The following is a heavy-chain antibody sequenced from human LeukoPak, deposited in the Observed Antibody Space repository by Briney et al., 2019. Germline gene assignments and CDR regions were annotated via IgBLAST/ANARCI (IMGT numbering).Heavy chain of an antibody. CDR1: GFTFKNFG. J-gene: IGHJ4*02. V-gene: IGHV3-30*02. D-gene: IGHD3-10*01. Sequence: GGSLRLSCAASGFTFKNFGMHWVRQAPGKGLEWVGFIRYDGSNKYYAHSVKVPFPFSSSNSKTVLDLQLTSLTPEDTPFYYCAKVLTYYPVSGRYYPVFWGQGTLVTVSS. CDR2: IRYDGSNK. CDR3: AKVLTYYPVSGRYYPVF.